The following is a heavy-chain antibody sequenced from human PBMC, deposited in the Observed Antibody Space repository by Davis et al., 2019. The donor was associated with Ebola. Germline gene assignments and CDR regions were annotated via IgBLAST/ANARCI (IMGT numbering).Heavy chain of an antibody. J-gene: IGHJ4*02. Sequence: MPSETLSLTCTVSGASTSSYCWSWIRQPPGKGLEWIGYIYSSGSTNYNPSLKSRVTISLDTSKNQFSLKLTSLTAADTAVYYCARDRLGAGVDLDYWGQGTRVTVSS. V-gene: IGHV4-59*01. CDR3: ARDRLGAGVDLDY. CDR1: GASTSSYC. CDR2: IYSSGST. D-gene: IGHD6-19*01.